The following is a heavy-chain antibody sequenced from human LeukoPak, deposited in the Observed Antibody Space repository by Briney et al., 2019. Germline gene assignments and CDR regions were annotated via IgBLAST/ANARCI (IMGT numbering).Heavy chain of an antibody. J-gene: IGHJ4*02. V-gene: IGHV1-69*01. CDR3: ARRWSGYSLYFDY. D-gene: IGHD3-3*01. CDR1: GGTFSSYA. CDR2: IIPIFGTA. Sequence: GASVKVSCKASGGTFSSYAISWVRQAPGQGLKWMGGIIPIFGTANYAQKFQGRVTITADESTSTAYMELSSLRSEDTAVYYCARRWSGYSLYFDYWGQGTLVTVSS.